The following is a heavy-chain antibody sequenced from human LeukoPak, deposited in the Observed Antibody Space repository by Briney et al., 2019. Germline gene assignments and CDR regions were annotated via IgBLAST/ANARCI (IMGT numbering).Heavy chain of an antibody. D-gene: IGHD2-21*02. CDR1: GFTFSSYW. CDR2: IKQDGGEK. CDR3: AGSAYCGGDCYSGAFDI. J-gene: IGHJ3*02. V-gene: IGHV3-7*01. Sequence: PGGSLRLSCAASGFTFSSYWMSWVRQAPGKGLEWVANIKQDGGEKYYVDSVKGRFTISRDNAKNSLYLQMNSLRAEDTAVYYCAGSAYCGGDCYSGAFDIWGQGTMVTVSS.